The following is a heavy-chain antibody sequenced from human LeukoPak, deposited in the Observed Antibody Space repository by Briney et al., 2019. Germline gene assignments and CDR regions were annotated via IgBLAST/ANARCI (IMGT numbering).Heavy chain of an antibody. CDR2: IYYSGST. CDR3: ARHVDYDILTGSSQNWFDP. Sequence: SETLSLTCTASGGSISSSSYYWGWIRQPPGKGLEWIGSIYYSGSTYYNPSLKSRVTISVDTSKNQFSLKLSSVTAADTAVYYCARHVDYDILTGSSQNWFDPWGQGTLVTVSS. V-gene: IGHV4-39*01. D-gene: IGHD3-9*01. J-gene: IGHJ5*02. CDR1: GGSISSSSYY.